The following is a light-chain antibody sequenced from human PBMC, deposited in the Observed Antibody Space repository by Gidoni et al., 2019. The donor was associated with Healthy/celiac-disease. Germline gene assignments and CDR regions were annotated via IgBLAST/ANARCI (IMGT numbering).Light chain of an antibody. J-gene: IGKJ1*01. CDR3: QQYNSYPWT. CDR1: QSISSW. Sequence: DIQMTQSPSTLSASVGDRVTITCRASQSISSWLAWYQQKPGKAPKLLIYKASSLESVVPSRFIGSGSGTEFTLTISSLQPDDFATYYCQQYNSYPWTFGQGTKVEIK. CDR2: KAS. V-gene: IGKV1-5*03.